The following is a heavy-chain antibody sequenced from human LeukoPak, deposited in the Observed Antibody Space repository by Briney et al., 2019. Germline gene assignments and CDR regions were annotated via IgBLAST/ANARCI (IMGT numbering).Heavy chain of an antibody. D-gene: IGHD4-23*01. J-gene: IGHJ4*02. CDR1: GYTFTSYG. CDR3: ARELLYGGNSGPLYYFDY. Sequence: GASVKVSCKASGYTFTSYGISWVRQAPGQGLEWMGWISAYNGNTNYAQKFQGRVTITADKSTSTAYMELSSLRSEDTAVYYCARELLYGGNSGPLYYFDYWGQGTLVTVSS. V-gene: IGHV1-18*01. CDR2: ISAYNGNT.